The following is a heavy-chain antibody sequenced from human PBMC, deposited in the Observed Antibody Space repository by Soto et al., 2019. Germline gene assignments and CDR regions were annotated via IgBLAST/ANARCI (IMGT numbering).Heavy chain of an antibody. Sequence: SVKVSCKASGGTFSSYAISWVRQAPGQGLEWMGGIIPIFGTANYAQKFQGRVTITADESTSTAYMELSSLRSEDTAVYYCARDARDGYNTYDFWGQGILVTVSS. V-gene: IGHV1-69*13. D-gene: IGHD5-12*01. CDR3: ARDARDGYNTYDF. J-gene: IGHJ4*02. CDR1: GGTFSSYA. CDR2: IIPIFGTA.